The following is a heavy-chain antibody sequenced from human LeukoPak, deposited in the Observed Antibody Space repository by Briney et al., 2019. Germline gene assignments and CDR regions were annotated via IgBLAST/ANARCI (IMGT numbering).Heavy chain of an antibody. CDR1: GFTFRSYG. D-gene: IGHD6-13*01. J-gene: IGHJ4*02. CDR3: ARDRGSSSHVDY. Sequence: GGSLRLSCAASGFTFRSYGMHWVRQAPGKGLEWVANIRQDGSEKYYVDSVKGRFTISRDNAKNSLYLQMNSLRAEDTAVYYCARDRGSSSHVDYWGQGTLVTVSS. V-gene: IGHV3-7*01. CDR2: IRQDGSEK.